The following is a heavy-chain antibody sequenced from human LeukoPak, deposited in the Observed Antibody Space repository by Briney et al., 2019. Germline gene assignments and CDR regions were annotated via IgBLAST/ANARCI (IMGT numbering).Heavy chain of an antibody. D-gene: IGHD3-9*01. CDR2: IKSRTDGGAT. V-gene: IGHV3-15*01. J-gene: IGHJ3*02. Sequence: GGSLRLSCAASGFTFSNAWMSWVRQAPGKGLEWVGRIKSRTDGGATDYAAPVKGRFTISRDDSKNTLYLQMNSLKSEDTAEYYCTTFDFAAFDIWGQGTMVTVSS. CDR3: TTFDFAAFDI. CDR1: GFTFSNAW.